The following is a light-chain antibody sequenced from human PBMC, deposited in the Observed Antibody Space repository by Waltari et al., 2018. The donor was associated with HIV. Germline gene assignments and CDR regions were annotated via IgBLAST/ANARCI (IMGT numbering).Light chain of an antibody. Sequence: QSVLTQPPSASGTPGQRVSISCSGGTSNIGSYSVSWFHQFPGTSPTLLIRRDSERPAWFPARFSGSRSGTSASLAIRGLRSEDEADYFCAVWDDNLHGGLFGGGTKLTVL. V-gene: IGLV1-47*01. CDR1: TSNIGSYS. CDR3: AVWDDNLHGGL. CDR2: RDS. J-gene: IGLJ3*02.